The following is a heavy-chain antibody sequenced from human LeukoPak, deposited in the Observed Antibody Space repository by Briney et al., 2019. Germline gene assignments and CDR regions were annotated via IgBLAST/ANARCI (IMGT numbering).Heavy chain of an antibody. J-gene: IGHJ6*03. CDR2: ISAYNGNT. CDR3: ARGADWGLGYYCYMDV. CDR1: GYTFTSYG. D-gene: IGHD7-27*01. V-gene: IGHV1-18*01. Sequence: ASVKVSCKASGYTFTSYGISWVGQAPGQGREWMGWISAYNGNTNYAQKLQGRVTMTPDTSTSTAYLELRSLRSDDTAVYYCARGADWGLGYYCYMDVWGKGTTVTVSS.